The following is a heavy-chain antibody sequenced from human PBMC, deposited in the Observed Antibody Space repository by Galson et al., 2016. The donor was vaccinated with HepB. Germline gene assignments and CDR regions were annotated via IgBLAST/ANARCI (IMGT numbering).Heavy chain of an antibody. CDR1: GGSIRGGSSSSSNYY. CDR3: ASLIITGSGNFFDF. Sequence: SETLSLTCTVSGGSIRGGSSSSSNYYWTWVRQPPGEGLEWIGSINYSGTTFYNAPLNIRVTMSVDTSKSQFSLQLTSVTAADTAVYYCASLIITGSGNFFDFWGQGTLVTVSS. J-gene: IGHJ4*02. V-gene: IGHV4-39*01. D-gene: IGHD3-10*01. CDR2: INYSGTT.